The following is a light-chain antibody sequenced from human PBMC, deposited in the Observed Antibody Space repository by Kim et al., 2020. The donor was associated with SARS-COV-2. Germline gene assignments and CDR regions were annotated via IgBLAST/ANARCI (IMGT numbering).Light chain of an antibody. J-gene: IGKJ1*01. CDR3: HQYYSAFWT. V-gene: IGKV4-1*01. Sequence: ASNHCKSSQSLLDTSDNRTYLTWYQQKRGQSPRVLISWASSRESGVPDRFSDTGSETDFTLTIINVQAEDVAVYYCHQYYSAFWTFGQGTKVDIK. CDR1: QSLLDTSDNRTY. CDR2: WAS.